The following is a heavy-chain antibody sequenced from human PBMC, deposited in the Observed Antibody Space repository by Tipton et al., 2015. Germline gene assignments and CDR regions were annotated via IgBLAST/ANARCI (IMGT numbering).Heavy chain of an antibody. CDR1: GDSFRDYY. CDR3: GRDSLAVAGIDY. CDR2: IYSSRSS. Sequence: TLSLTCTVSGDSFRDYYWAWIRQPAGKGLEWIGHIYSSRSSKYNPSLKSRATMSIDTSKNQFSLKLTSVTAADTAIYYCGRDSLAVAGIDYWGQGTLVTVSS. V-gene: IGHV4-4*07. J-gene: IGHJ4*02. D-gene: IGHD6-19*01.